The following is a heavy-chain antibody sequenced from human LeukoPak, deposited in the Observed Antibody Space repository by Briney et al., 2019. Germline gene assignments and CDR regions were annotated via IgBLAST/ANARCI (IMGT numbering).Heavy chain of an antibody. J-gene: IGHJ3*02. CDR3: ARDRTTEWQHLPDYDAVDI. D-gene: IGHD6-13*01. CDR2: ISGSGGNT. Sequence: GGSLRLSCAASGVTFSIFTMSWVRQPPGKGLNWVSSISGSGGNTFYADSVKGRFTISRDNSKNTLYLQMNSLRAEDTAVYYCARDRTTEWQHLPDYDAVDIWGQGTMVTVSS. V-gene: IGHV3-23*01. CDR1: GVTFSIFT.